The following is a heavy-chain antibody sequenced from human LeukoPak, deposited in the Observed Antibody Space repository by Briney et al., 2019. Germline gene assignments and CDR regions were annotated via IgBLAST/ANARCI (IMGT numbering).Heavy chain of an antibody. CDR3: AGGIVGATRN. CDR2: IYESEST. Sequence: SETLSLTCSVSGDSISSFYWNWIRQAPGKGLEWIGFIYESESTHYNPSLKSRVTISVDTSKNQFSLKLSSVTAADTAVYYCAGGIVGATRNWGQGTLVTVSS. CDR1: GDSISSFY. J-gene: IGHJ4*02. D-gene: IGHD1-26*01. V-gene: IGHV4-59*01.